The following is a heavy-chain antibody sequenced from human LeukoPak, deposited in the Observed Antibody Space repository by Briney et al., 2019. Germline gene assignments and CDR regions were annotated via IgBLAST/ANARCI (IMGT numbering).Heavy chain of an antibody. CDR2: ISYDGSNK. CDR3: AARRYSSSWFPGG. Sequence: PGGSLRLSCAASGFTFSSYGMHWVRQAPGKGLEWVAVISYDGSNKYYADSVKGRFTISRDNSKNTLYLQMNSLRAEDTAVYYCAARRYSSSWFPGGWGQGTLVTVSS. D-gene: IGHD6-13*01. CDR1: GFTFSSYG. V-gene: IGHV3-30*03. J-gene: IGHJ4*02.